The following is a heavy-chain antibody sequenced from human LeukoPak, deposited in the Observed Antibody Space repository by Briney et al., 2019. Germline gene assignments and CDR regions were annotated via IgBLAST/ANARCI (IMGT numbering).Heavy chain of an antibody. Sequence: GGSLRLSCAASGFTFSSYGMHWVRQAPGKGLEWVAFIRYDGSNKYYADSVKGRFTISRDNSKNTLYPQMNSLRAEDTAVYYCAKDSQQQPTPYYMDVWGKGTTVTISS. CDR3: AKDSQQQPTPYYMDV. CDR1: GFTFSSYG. CDR2: IRYDGSNK. V-gene: IGHV3-30*02. D-gene: IGHD6-13*01. J-gene: IGHJ6*03.